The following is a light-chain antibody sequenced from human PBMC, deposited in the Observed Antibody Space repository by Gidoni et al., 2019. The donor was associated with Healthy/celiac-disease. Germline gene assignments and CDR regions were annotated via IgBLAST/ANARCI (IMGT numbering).Light chain of an antibody. V-gene: IGKV1-39*01. CDR3: QQSYSTPYT. J-gene: IGKJ2*01. Sequence: DIQLTQSPSSLSASVGDRVTITCRASQSISSYVNWYQQKPGKAPKLLIYAASSLHSGVPSRFSGSGAGTDFTLTISRLQPEDFATYYCQQSYSTPYTFGQXTKLEIK. CDR1: QSISSY. CDR2: AAS.